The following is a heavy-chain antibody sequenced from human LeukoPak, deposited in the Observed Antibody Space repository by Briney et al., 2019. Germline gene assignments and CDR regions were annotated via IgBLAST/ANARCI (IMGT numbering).Heavy chain of an antibody. Sequence: SETLSLTCAVHGGSFSAYYWSWIRQSPEKGLEWIGEINHSGSTNYNPSLKSRVTISVDTSKNQFSLKLSSVTAADTAVYYCARTLLGYCSSTSCYSEEYYFDYWGQGTLVTVSS. CDR3: ARTLLGYCSSTSCYSEEYYFDY. V-gene: IGHV4-34*01. J-gene: IGHJ4*02. CDR1: GGSFSAYY. CDR2: INHSGST. D-gene: IGHD2-2*01.